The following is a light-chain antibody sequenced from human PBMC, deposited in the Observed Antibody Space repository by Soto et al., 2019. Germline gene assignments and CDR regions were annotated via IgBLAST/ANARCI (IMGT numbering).Light chain of an antibody. V-gene: IGKV1-39*01. Sequence: DIQMTQSPSSLSASVGDRVTITCRASQSISNYLNWYQQKPGKAPKLLMYAASSLQSGVPSRFGGSASGTDFTLTISRLQPEDFATYYCQQSYSTPRTFGQGTKVEIK. CDR1: QSISNY. CDR3: QQSYSTPRT. CDR2: AAS. J-gene: IGKJ1*01.